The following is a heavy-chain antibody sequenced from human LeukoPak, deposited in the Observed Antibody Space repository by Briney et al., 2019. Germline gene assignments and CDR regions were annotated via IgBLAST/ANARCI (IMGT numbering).Heavy chain of an antibody. Sequence: GGSLRLSCAASGFTFSSYAMSWARQAPGKGLEWVASINHNGNVNYYVDSVKGRFTISRDNAKNSLYLQMSNLRAEDTAVYFCARGGGLDVWGQGATVTVSS. D-gene: IGHD3-16*01. CDR2: INHNGNVN. V-gene: IGHV3-7*03. CDR3: ARGGGLDV. J-gene: IGHJ6*02. CDR1: GFTFSSYA.